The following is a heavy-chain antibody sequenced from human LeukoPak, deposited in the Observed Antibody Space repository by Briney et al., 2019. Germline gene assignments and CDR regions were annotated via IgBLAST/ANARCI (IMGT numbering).Heavy chain of an antibody. CDR3: AKDRFSSSSEYYYYYYMDV. Sequence: PGGSLRLSCAASGFTFSSYGMHWVRQAPGKGLEWVAFIRYDGSNKYYADSVKGRFTISRDNSKNTLYLQMNSLRAEDSAVYYCAKDRFSSSSEYYYYYYMDVWGKGTTVTVSS. D-gene: IGHD6-6*01. V-gene: IGHV3-30*02. CDR2: IRYDGSNK. J-gene: IGHJ6*03. CDR1: GFTFSSYG.